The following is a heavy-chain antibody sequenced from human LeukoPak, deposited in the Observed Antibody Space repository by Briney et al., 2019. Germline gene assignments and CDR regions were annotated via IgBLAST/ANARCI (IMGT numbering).Heavy chain of an antibody. CDR1: GYTLTEIS. CDR3: ATEIVGYGDVHYFDS. Sequence: ASVNLSCTVSGYTLTEISMHWVRQAPGQGLEWMGGFNPADVETIYARSFQGRLTVTEGTSTDTAYMELSSLRAEDTAMYYCATEIVGYGDVHYFDSWGQGTLVTVSS. D-gene: IGHD4-17*01. V-gene: IGHV1-24*01. CDR2: FNPADVET. J-gene: IGHJ4*02.